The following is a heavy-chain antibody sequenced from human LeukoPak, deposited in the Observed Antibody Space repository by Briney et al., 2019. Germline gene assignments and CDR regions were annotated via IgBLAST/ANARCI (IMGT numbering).Heavy chain of an antibody. D-gene: IGHD3-22*01. CDR2: ISSSSSYI. V-gene: IGHV3-21*01. CDR3: ARDLRSSGYYAFDY. CDR1: GFTFSSYS. J-gene: IGHJ4*02. Sequence: PGGSLRLSCAASGFTFSSYSMNWVRQAPGKGLEWVSSISSSSSYIYYADSVKGRFTISRDNAKNSLYLQMNSLRAEDTPVYYCARDLRSSGYYAFDYWGQGTLVTVSS.